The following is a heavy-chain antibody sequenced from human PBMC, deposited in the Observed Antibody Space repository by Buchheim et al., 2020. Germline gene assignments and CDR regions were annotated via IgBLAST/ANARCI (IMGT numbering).Heavy chain of an antibody. V-gene: IGHV1-46*01. CDR2: INPSGGST. J-gene: IGHJ4*02. D-gene: IGHD3-16*02. Sequence: QVQLVQSGAEVKKPGASVKVSCKASGYTFTSYYMHWVRQAPGQGLEWMGIINPSGGSTSYAQKFQGRVTMTRDTSTSQVYMELSSLRSEDTAVYYCARALRDYIWGSYRLVFDYWGQGTL. CDR3: ARALRDYIWGSYRLVFDY. CDR1: GYTFTSYY.